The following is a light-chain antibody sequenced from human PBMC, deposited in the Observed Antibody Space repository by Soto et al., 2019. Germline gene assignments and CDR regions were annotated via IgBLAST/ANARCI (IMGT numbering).Light chain of an antibody. Sequence: DIQMTQSPSSVSASVGDRVTITCRASQDISRWLAWYQQKRGKAPRLLIYDASNLERRVPSRFSGRGSGTDFTITISSLQPEDSATYYCQQNNIFHRTFRRGTKVQVK. J-gene: IGKJ1*01. V-gene: IGKV1-12*01. CDR3: QQNNIFHRT. CDR1: QDISRW. CDR2: DAS.